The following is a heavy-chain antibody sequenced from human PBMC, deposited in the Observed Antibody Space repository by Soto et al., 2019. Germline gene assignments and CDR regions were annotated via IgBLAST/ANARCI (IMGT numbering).Heavy chain of an antibody. CDR1: GYTFTSYA. Sequence: ASVKVSCKASGYTFTSYAMHWVRQAPGQRLEWMGWINAGNGNTKYSQKFQGRVTITRDTSASTAYMELTSLRSEDTAVYYCARALIQLFFCGMDVWGHGTTVPVSS. CDR3: ARALIQLFFCGMDV. J-gene: IGHJ6*02. CDR2: INAGNGNT. D-gene: IGHD5-18*01. V-gene: IGHV1-3*01.